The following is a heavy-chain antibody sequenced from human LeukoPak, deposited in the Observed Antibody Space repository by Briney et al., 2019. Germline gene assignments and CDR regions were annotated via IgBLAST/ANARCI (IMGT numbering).Heavy chain of an antibody. D-gene: IGHD2-15*01. J-gene: IGHJ2*01. Sequence: ASVKVSCKASGGTFSSYAISWVRQAPGQGLEWMGRIIPIFGTANYAQKFQGRVTITTDESTSTAYMELSSLRSEDTAVYYCARDNDIVVVVAARDWYFDPWGRGTLVTVSS. CDR2: IIPIFGTA. CDR1: GGTFSSYA. V-gene: IGHV1-69*05. CDR3: ARDNDIVVVVAARDWYFDP.